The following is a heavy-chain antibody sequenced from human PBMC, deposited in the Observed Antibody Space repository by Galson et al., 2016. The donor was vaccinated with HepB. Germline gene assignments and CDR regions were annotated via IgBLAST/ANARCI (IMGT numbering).Heavy chain of an antibody. J-gene: IGHJ4*02. D-gene: IGHD4-17*01. Sequence: ALVKPTQTVTLTCTLSGVPLSTSGVGVGWIRQPPGKALEWLAVIYWDDHKRYSPSLKRRLTITKDNSKNQVVLTMTNMDPVDTATYYCAHTDDDGDTVGCFDYWGQGTLVTVSP. CDR1: GVPLSTSGVG. CDR2: IYWDDHK. V-gene: IGHV2-5*02. CDR3: AHTDDDGDTVGCFDY.